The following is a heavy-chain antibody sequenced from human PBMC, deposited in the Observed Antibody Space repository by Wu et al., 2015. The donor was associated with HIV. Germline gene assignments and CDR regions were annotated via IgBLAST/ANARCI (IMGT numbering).Heavy chain of an antibody. J-gene: IGHJ6*03. CDR1: GYTFTSYD. D-gene: IGHD5-18*01. Sequence: QVQLVQSGAEVKKPGASVKVSCKASGYTFTSYDINWVRQATGQGLEWMGWMNPNSGNTGYAQKFQGRVTITRNTSISTAYMELSSLRSEDTAVYYCARGEEGGDTSYGYYYYYYMDVWGKGTTVHRLL. V-gene: IGHV1-8*03. CDR3: ARGEEGGDTSYGYYYYYYMDV. CDR2: MNPNSGNT.